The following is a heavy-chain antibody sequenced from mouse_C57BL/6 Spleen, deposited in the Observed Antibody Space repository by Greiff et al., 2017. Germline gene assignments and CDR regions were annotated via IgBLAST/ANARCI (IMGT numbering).Heavy chain of an antibody. V-gene: IGHV1-4*01. CDR2: INPSSGYT. J-gene: IGHJ1*03. CDR1: GYTFTSYT. Sequence: VQLQQSGAELARPGASVKMSCKASGYTFTSYTMHWVKQRPGQGLEWIGYINPSSGYTKYNQKFKDKATLTADNSSSTAYMQLSSLTSEDSAVYYCASGDYYGSRYWYFDVWGTGTTVTVSS. D-gene: IGHD1-1*01. CDR3: ASGDYYGSRYWYFDV.